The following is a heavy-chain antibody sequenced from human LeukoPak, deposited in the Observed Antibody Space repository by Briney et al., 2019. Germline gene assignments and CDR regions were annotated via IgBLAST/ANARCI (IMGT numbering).Heavy chain of an antibody. CDR3: ARRTVAGFNAFDI. CDR1: GGSISSYY. J-gene: IGHJ3*02. Sequence: SETLSLTCTVSGGSISSYYWSWIRQPPGKGLEWIGYIYYSGSTDYNPSLKSRVTISVDKSKNQFSLKLISVTAADTALYYCARRTVAGFNAFDIWGQGTMVTVSS. V-gene: IGHV4-59*12. D-gene: IGHD6-19*01. CDR2: IYYSGST.